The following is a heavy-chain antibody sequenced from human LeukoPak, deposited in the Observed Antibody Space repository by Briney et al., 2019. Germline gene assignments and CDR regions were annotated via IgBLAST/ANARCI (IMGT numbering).Heavy chain of an antibody. Sequence: PAGTLRLSCAASGFTFSSYCMHWVRQAPGKGLEWVAVIWYDGSNKYYVDPVKGRFTISRDNSKNTLYLKMNSLRAEDTAVYYCAREGLAYCGGDCYPYFDYWGQGTLVTVSS. CDR1: GFTFSSYC. J-gene: IGHJ4*02. CDR2: IWYDGSNK. V-gene: IGHV3-33*01. D-gene: IGHD2-21*02. CDR3: AREGLAYCGGDCYPYFDY.